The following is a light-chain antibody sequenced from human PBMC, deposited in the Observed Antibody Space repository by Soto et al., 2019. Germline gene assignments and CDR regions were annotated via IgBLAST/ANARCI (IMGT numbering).Light chain of an antibody. CDR3: QQYNNWLLT. J-gene: IGKJ1*01. CDR2: GAS. V-gene: IGKV3D-15*01. Sequence: EIVLTQSPGTLSVSPGERATLSCRASQTVSRNLAWYQQRPGQAPRLLIYGASSRATGIPNRFSGSGSGTEFTLTISSLQSEDFAVYYCQQYNNWLLTFGQGTKVDIK. CDR1: QTVSRN.